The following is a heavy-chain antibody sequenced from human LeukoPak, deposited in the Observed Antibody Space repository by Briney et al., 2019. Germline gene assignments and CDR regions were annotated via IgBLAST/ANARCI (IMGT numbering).Heavy chain of an antibody. V-gene: IGHV1-69*13. D-gene: IGHD3-22*01. J-gene: IGHJ4*02. CDR3: ARGPHERSGYPDD. Sequence: SVKVSCKASGGTFSSYAISWVRQAPGQGLEWMGGIIPIFGTANYAQKFQGRVTITADESTSTVYMELSSLRSEDTAVYFCARGPHERSGYPDDWGQGTLVTVSS. CDR2: IIPIFGTA. CDR1: GGTFSSYA.